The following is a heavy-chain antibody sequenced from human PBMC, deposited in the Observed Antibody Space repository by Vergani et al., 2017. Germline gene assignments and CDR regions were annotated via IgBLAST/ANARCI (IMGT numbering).Heavy chain of an antibody. J-gene: IGHJ4*02. CDR1: GFTFSSYG. Sequence: QVQLVESGGGVVQPGRSLRLSCAASGFTFSSYGMHWVRQAPGKGLEWVSVIYSGGSTYYADSVKGRFTISRDNSKNTLYLQMNSLRAEDTAVYYCAKDPDYSNYAFDYWGQGTLVTVSS. CDR3: AKDPDYSNYAFDY. CDR2: IYSGGST. D-gene: IGHD4-11*01. V-gene: IGHV3-NL1*01.